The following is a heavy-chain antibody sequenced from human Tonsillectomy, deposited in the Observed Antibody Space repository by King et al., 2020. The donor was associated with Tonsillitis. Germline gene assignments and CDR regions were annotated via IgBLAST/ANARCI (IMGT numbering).Heavy chain of an antibody. CDR1: GFTFSSYW. J-gene: IGHJ2*01. CDR2: IKQDGSEA. Sequence: QLVQSGGGLVQPGGSLRLSCAASGFTFSSYWMSWVRQAPGKGLEWGANIKQDGSEAYYVDSVTGRLTISRDNAENSLYLQMNSLRAEDTAVYYCARDSLTATRAFDLWGRGTLVTVSS. D-gene: IGHD1-14*01. V-gene: IGHV3-7*03. CDR3: ARDSLTATRAFDL.